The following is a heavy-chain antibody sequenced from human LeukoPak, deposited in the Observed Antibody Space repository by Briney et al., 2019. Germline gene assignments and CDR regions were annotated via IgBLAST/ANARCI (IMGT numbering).Heavy chain of an antibody. CDR3: ARHGGSLTFDY. D-gene: IGHD6-13*01. CDR1: GGSIGSYY. CDR2: IDYSGST. V-gene: IGHV4-59*08. Sequence: PSETPSLTCTISGGSIGSYYWTWIRQPPGKGLEWIGYIDYSGSTNYNPSFKSRVTMSVDTSKNQFSLKLSSVTAADTAVYFCARHGGSLTFDYWGQGTLVTVSS. J-gene: IGHJ4*02.